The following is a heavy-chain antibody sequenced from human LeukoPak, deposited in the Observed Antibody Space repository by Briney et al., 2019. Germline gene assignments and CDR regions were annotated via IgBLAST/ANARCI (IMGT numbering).Heavy chain of an antibody. CDR2: IYTSGST. Sequence: PSETLSLTCTVSGGSISSSSYYWGWIRQPPGKGLEWIGRIYTSGSTNYNPSLKSRVTMSVDTSKNQFSLKLSSVTAADTAVYYCARSIAAADLNWFDPWGQGTLVTVSS. CDR1: GGSISSSSYY. D-gene: IGHD6-13*01. V-gene: IGHV4-39*07. CDR3: ARSIAAADLNWFDP. J-gene: IGHJ5*02.